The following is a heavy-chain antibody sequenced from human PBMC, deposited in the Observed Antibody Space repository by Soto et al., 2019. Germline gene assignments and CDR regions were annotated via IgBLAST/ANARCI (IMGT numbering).Heavy chain of an antibody. Sequence: SETLSLTCTVSGGSISSYYWSWIRQPPGKGLEWIGYIYYSGSTNYNPSLKSRVTISVDTSKNQFSLKLSSVTAADTAVYYCARLGMYYYGSGSRNWFDPWGQGTLVTVSS. D-gene: IGHD3-10*01. J-gene: IGHJ5*02. V-gene: IGHV4-59*08. CDR3: ARLGMYYYGSGSRNWFDP. CDR1: GGSISSYY. CDR2: IYYSGST.